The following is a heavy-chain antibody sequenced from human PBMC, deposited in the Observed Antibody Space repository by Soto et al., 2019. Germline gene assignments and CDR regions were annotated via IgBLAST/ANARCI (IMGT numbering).Heavy chain of an antibody. CDR3: AKGNSNYYYYYGMDV. J-gene: IGHJ6*02. D-gene: IGHD4-4*01. CDR2: ISGSGGST. Sequence: LRLSCAASGFTFSSYAMSWVRQAPGKGLEWVSAISGSGGSTYYADSVKGRFTISRGNSKNTLYLQMNSLRAEDTAVYYCAKGNSNYYYYYGMDVWGQGTTVTVSS. CDR1: GFTFSSYA. V-gene: IGHV3-23*01.